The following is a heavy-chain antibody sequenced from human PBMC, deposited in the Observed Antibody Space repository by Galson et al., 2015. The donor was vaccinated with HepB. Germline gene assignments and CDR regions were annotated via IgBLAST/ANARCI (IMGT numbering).Heavy chain of an antibody. J-gene: IGHJ5*02. Sequence: SVKVSCKASGYTFTSYAMHWVRQAPGQRLEWMGWINAGNGNTKYSQKFQGRVTITRDTSASTAYMELSSLRSEDTAVYYCARGGIAAAGTLRPYNWFDPWGQGTLVTVSS. CDR2: INAGNGNT. D-gene: IGHD6-13*01. V-gene: IGHV1-3*01. CDR1: GYTFTSYA. CDR3: ARGGIAAAGTLRPYNWFDP.